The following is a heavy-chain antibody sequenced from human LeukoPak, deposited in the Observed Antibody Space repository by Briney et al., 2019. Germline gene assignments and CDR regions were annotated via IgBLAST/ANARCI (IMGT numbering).Heavy chain of an antibody. Sequence: NPSETLSLTCAVYGVSFNGYYWSWIRQPPGKGLEWIGEINHSGSTNYNPSLKSRVTISVDTSKNQFSLKLSSVTAADTAVYYCAGASGESQTFVYWGQGTLVTVSS. CDR3: AGASGESQTFVY. CDR2: INHSGST. D-gene: IGHD3-10*01. J-gene: IGHJ4*02. CDR1: GVSFNGYY. V-gene: IGHV4-34*01.